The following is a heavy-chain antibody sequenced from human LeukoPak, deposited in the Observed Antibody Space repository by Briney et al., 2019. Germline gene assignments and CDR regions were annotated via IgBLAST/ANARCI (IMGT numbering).Heavy chain of an antibody. V-gene: IGHV3-48*02. CDR2: ISSDNSVL. CDR1: GFTFRDYS. Sequence: GGSLRLSCAGSGFTFRDYSMNWVRQAPGTGLEWVSYISSDNSVLYYANSVRGRFAISRDSAKNSLYLQMNSLRDEDTAIYYCARGLYFDVWGQGTMVTVSS. D-gene: IGHD2-15*01. CDR3: ARGLYFDV. J-gene: IGHJ3*01.